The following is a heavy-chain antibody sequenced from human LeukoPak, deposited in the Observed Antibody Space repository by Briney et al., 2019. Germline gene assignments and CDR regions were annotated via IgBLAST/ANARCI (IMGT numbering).Heavy chain of an antibody. V-gene: IGHV4-59*01. CDR3: ARVGYGSGSWGWFDP. Sequence: SETLSLTCTVSGGSISGFFWSWIRQSPGKGLEYIGYIYYSGTTDYNPTLKSRVSMSVDTSKNQFFLNLTSVTAADTAIYYCARVGYGSGSWGWFDPWGQGTLVTVSS. CDR2: IYYSGTT. CDR1: GGSISGFF. J-gene: IGHJ5*02. D-gene: IGHD3-10*01.